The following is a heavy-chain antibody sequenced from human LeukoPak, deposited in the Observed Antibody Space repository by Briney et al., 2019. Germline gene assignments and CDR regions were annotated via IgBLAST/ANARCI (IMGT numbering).Heavy chain of an antibody. CDR3: AKDRRNTVPTISDY. CDR2: ISSGSTYI. D-gene: IGHD5-12*01. Sequence: GGSLRLSCVASGFTFSSYSGIWVRQTPGKGLECVSSISSGSTYIYSADSVRGRFTISRDNSENTLYLRMNSLRAEDTAVYYCAKDRRNTVPTISDYWGQGTLVTVCS. J-gene: IGHJ4*02. CDR1: GFTFSSYS. V-gene: IGHV3-21*04.